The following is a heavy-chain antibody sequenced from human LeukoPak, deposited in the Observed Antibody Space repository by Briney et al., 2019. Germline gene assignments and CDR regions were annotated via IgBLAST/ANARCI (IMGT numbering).Heavy chain of an antibody. J-gene: IGHJ4*02. D-gene: IGHD6-13*01. Sequence: ASVKVSCKASGYTFTGYYMHWVRQAPGQGLEWMGWINPNSGGTNYAQKFQGRVTMTRDTSISTAYMELSSLRSEDTAVYYCARTTGRNSSPPDGIDYWGQGTLVTVSS. V-gene: IGHV1-2*02. CDR3: ARTTGRNSSPPDGIDY. CDR2: INPNSGGT. CDR1: GYTFTGYY.